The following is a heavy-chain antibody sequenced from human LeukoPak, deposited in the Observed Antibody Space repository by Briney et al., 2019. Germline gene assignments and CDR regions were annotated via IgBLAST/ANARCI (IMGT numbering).Heavy chain of an antibody. Sequence: SQTLSLTCTVSGGSISRGGYFWSWIRQHPGRGLEWIGYIYYSGSTYYNPSLKSRVTISVDTSKNQFSLKLSSVTAADTAVYYCARGGEYGSGSYYKYWGQGTLVTVSS. CDR2: IYYSGST. V-gene: IGHV4-31*03. J-gene: IGHJ4*02. CDR3: ARGGEYGSGSYYKY. CDR1: GGSISRGGYF. D-gene: IGHD3-10*01.